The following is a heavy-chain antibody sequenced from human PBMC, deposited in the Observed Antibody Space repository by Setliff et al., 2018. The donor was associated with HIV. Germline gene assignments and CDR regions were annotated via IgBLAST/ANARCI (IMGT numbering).Heavy chain of an antibody. Sequence: ASVKVSCKASEYTFTRYYIHWVRQAPGQGLEWMGTISPSGGTTTYAQNFQDRVTMTRDTSITTAYMELSGLRSDDTAVYYCARVGSRTIWFLLDYWGQGTLVTVSS. D-gene: IGHD3-10*01. J-gene: IGHJ4*02. CDR3: ARVGSRTIWFLLDY. CDR2: ISPSGGTT. CDR1: EYTFTRYY. V-gene: IGHV1-46*01.